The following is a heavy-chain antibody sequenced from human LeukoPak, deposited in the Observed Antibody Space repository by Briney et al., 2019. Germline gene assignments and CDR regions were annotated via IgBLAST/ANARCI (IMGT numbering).Heavy chain of an antibody. J-gene: IGHJ4*02. Sequence: GGSLRLSCAASGFTFSSYWMHWVRQAPGKGLVWVSRIDSDGSSTSYADSVKGRFTISRDNAKNTLYLQMNSLRAEDTAVYYCARDGMVWFGEFRFDYWGQGTLVTVSS. D-gene: IGHD3-10*01. V-gene: IGHV3-74*01. CDR3: ARDGMVWFGEFRFDY. CDR1: GFTFSSYW. CDR2: IDSDGSST.